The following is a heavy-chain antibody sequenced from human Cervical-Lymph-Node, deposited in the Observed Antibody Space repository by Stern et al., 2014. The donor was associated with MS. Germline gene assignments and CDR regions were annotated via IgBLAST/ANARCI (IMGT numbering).Heavy chain of an antibody. CDR2: ISHSGRT. J-gene: IGHJ5*02. Sequence: QVKLQQWGAGLLKPSETLSLTCAVYGGSFNAFYWSWIRQPPGKGLECIGEISHSGRTNYNPSLKSRATISVDTSKDQFSLKLSSVTAADTAVYYCARTWIAVRNTKWFDPWGQGTLVTVSS. V-gene: IGHV4-34*01. CDR3: ARTWIAVRNTKWFDP. CDR1: GGSFNAFY. D-gene: IGHD6-6*01.